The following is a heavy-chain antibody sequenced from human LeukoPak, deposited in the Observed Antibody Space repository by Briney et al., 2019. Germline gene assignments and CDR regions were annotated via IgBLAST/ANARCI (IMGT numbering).Heavy chain of an antibody. Sequence: SETLSLTCTVSGGSISSYYWSWIRQPPGKGLEWIGYVFYSGSINYNPSLKNRVTISVDTSKNQFSLKLSSVTAADTAMYFCATGHHYFNLSVYSFMDVWGKGTTVTVSS. V-gene: IGHV4-59*01. CDR2: VFYSGSI. CDR1: GGSISSYY. D-gene: IGHD3-10*01. J-gene: IGHJ6*03. CDR3: ATGHHYFNLSVYSFMDV.